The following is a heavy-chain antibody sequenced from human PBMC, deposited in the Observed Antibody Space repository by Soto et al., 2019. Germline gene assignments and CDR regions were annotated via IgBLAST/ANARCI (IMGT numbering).Heavy chain of an antibody. Sequence: GASVKVSCKASGYTFTSYGISWVRQAPGQGLEWMGWVSAYNGNTNYAQKLQGRVNMTTDTSTSTAYMELRSLRSDDTAVYYCARDEGSKDIVVVPAAHDAFDIWGQGTMVTVSS. D-gene: IGHD2-2*01. CDR1: GYTFTSYG. CDR2: VSAYNGNT. V-gene: IGHV1-18*01. CDR3: ARDEGSKDIVVVPAAHDAFDI. J-gene: IGHJ3*02.